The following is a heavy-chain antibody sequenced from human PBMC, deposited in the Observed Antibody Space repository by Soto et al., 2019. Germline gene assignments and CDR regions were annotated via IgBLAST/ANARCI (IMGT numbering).Heavy chain of an antibody. J-gene: IGHJ4*02. CDR3: ARFDGTYSNPETLYYFDY. V-gene: IGHV1-46*01. CDR1: GYTFTSYY. CDR2: INPSGGST. D-gene: IGHD4-4*01. Sequence: ASVKVSCKASGYTFTSYYMHWVRQAPGQGLEWMGIINPSGGSTSYAQKFQGRVTMTRDTSTSTVYMELSSLRSEDTVVYYCARFDGTYSNPETLYYFDYWGQGTLVTVSS.